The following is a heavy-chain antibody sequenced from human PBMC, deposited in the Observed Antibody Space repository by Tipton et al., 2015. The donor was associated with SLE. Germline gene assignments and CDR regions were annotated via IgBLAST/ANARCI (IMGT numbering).Heavy chain of an antibody. V-gene: IGHV3-11*01. D-gene: IGHD2-15*01. J-gene: IGHJ4*02. CDR3: AKDTHSFCFDS. CDR1: GFTFSYYY. CDR2: ISSSGSTI. Sequence: SLRLSCAASGFTFSYYYMSWIRQAPGKGLEWVSYISSSGSTIYYADSVKGRFTISRDNSKNTLYLQMNSLRAEDTAVYYCAKDTHSFCFDSGGQGALVTVSS.